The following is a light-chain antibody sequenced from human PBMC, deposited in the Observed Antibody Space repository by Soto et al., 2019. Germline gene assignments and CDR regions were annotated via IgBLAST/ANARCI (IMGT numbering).Light chain of an antibody. CDR3: SSCRSSSTV. CDR2: EVS. CDR1: SSDVGGYNY. J-gene: IGLJ2*01. Sequence: QSALTQTASVSGSPGQSITISCTGTSSDVGGYNYVSWYQQHPGKAPKLMIYEVSNRPSGVSNRCSGSKSGNTASLTISGLQAEDEADYYCSSCRSSSTVFGGGTKLTVL. V-gene: IGLV2-14*01.